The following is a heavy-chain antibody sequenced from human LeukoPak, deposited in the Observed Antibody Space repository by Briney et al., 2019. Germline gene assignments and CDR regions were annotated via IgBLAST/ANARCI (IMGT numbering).Heavy chain of an antibody. V-gene: IGHV1-69*06. D-gene: IGHD3-10*01. CDR1: GGTFSSYA. Sequence: SVKVSCKASGGTFSSYAISWVRQAPGQGLEWMGGIITIFGTANYAQKFQGRVTITADKSTSTAYMELSSLRSEDTAVYYCAREVVRGVMLNWFDPWGQGTLVTVSS. CDR2: IITIFGTA. J-gene: IGHJ5*02. CDR3: AREVVRGVMLNWFDP.